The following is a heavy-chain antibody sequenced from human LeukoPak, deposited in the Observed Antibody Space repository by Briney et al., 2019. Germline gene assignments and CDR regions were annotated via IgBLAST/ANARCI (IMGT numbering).Heavy chain of an antibody. CDR2: ISSSGTTI. CDR1: EFTFSSYG. D-gene: IGHD6-13*01. V-gene: IGHV3-48*02. Sequence: GGSLRLSCEASEFTFSSYGMNWVRQAPGKGLEWVSYISSSGTTIYYADSVKGRFTISRDNAKNSLYLQMNSLRDEDTAVYYCARDRSSTAAPSLSYWGQGTLVTVSS. CDR3: ARDRSSTAAPSLSY. J-gene: IGHJ4*02.